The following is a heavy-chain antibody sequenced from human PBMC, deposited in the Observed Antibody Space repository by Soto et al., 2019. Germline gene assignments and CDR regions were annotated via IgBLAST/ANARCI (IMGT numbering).Heavy chain of an antibody. J-gene: IGHJ4*02. CDR1: GFTFSDYY. CDR2: ISSSGSTI. CDR3: ARWSDSSGCFRIGKNDY. V-gene: IGHV3-11*01. D-gene: IGHD6-19*01. Sequence: GGSLRLSCAASGFTFSDYYMSWIRQAPGKGLEWVSYISSSGSTIYYADSVKGRFTISRDNAKNSLYLQMNSLRAEDTAVYYCARWSDSSGCFRIGKNDYWGQGTLVTVSS.